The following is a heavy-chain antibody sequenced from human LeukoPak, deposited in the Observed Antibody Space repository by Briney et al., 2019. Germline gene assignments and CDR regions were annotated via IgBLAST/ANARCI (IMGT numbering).Heavy chain of an antibody. V-gene: IGHV4-59*08. CDR2: FYYSGGT. Sequence: SETLSLTCTVSGSSISSYYWSWIRQPPGKGLEWIGYFYYSGGTNYNPSLKSRITISLDTSKNQFSLRLSSVTAADTAVYYCARHSSSWNPPDYWGQGTLVTVSS. CDR1: GSSISSYY. CDR3: ARHSSSWNPPDY. D-gene: IGHD6-13*01. J-gene: IGHJ4*02.